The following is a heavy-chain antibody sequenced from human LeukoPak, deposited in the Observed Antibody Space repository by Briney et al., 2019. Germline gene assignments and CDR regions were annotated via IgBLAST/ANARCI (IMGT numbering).Heavy chain of an antibody. D-gene: IGHD2-15*01. CDR1: GFTFSNAW. V-gene: IGHV3-15*01. CDR2: VKSKTDGGTT. J-gene: IGHJ4*02. CDR3: TTVIGYCSGGSCYAFDY. Sequence: PGGSLRLSCAASGFTFSNAWMSRVRQAPGKGLEWVGRVKSKTDGGTTDYAAPVKGRFTISRDVSKNTLYLQMNSLKTEDTAVYYCTTVIGYCSGGSCYAFDYWGQGTLVTVSS.